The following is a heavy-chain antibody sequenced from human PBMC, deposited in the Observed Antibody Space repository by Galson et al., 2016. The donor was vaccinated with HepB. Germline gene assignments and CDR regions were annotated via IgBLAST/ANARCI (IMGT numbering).Heavy chain of an antibody. D-gene: IGHD3-22*01. CDR3: AMEGVYYYDSSGYSDAFDI. V-gene: IGHV3-23*01. J-gene: IGHJ3*02. CDR2: IDSGGGGRT. Sequence: SLRLSCAASGFTFSSCPMTWVRQAPGRGLDWVSSIDSGGGGRTYYADSVKGRFPISRDNSKNTLYLQMNSLSAEDTAVYYCAMEGVYYYDSSGYSDAFDIWGQGTMVTVSS. CDR1: GFTFSSCP.